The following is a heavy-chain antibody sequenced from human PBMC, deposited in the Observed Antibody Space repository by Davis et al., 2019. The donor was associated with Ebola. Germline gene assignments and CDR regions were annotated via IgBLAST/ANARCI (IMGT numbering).Heavy chain of an antibody. V-gene: IGHV1-3*01. CDR3: ARDLGQFNYYGSAPFDF. CDR2: INAGNGNT. CDR1: GYTFTSYA. J-gene: IGHJ4*02. Sequence: ASVKVSCKASGYTFTSYAMHWVRQAPGQRLEWMGWINAGNGNTKYSQKFQGRVTITRDTSTSTAYMELRSLTSDDTAVYYCARDLGQFNYYGSAPFDFWGQGTLVTVSS. D-gene: IGHD3-10*01.